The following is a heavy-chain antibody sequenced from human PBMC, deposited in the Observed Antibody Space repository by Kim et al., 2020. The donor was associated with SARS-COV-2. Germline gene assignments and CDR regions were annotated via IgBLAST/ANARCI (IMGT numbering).Heavy chain of an antibody. CDR2: IKKVGSEK. CDR1: GYTFSSYW. CDR3: ARLWDGVTGTTPWDY. J-gene: IGHJ4*02. D-gene: IGHD1-20*01. Sequence: GGSLRLSCAASGYTFSSYWMSWVRQAPGKGLEWVAYIKKVGSEKYYADSVKGRFTISRDNAKNSLYLQMNSLRAEDTAVYYCARLWDGVTGTTPWDYWGQGTLVTVSS. V-gene: IGHV3-7*03.